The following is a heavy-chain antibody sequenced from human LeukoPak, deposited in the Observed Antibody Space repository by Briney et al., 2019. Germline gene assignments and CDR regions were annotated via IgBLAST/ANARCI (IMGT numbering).Heavy chain of an antibody. CDR2: ISAYNGNT. CDR3: AVSIAAAGLGDY. V-gene: IGHV1-18*01. J-gene: IGHJ4*02. CDR1: GYTFTSYD. D-gene: IGHD6-13*01. Sequence: ASVKVSCKASGYTFTSYDINWVRQAPGQGLEWMGWISAYNGNTNYAQKLQGRVTMTTDTSTSTAYMELRSLRSDDTAVYYCAVSIAAAGLGDYWGQGTLVTVSS.